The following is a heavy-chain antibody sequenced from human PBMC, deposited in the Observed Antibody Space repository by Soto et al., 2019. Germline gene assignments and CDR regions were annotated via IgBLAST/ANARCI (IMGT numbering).Heavy chain of an antibody. CDR3: AKDLRITMVRGVSPFDY. Sequence: GGSLRLSCAASGFIFENFGMSWVRQAPGKGLEWISSISGSGFKKYYADSVKGRFTISRDNSKNTLYLQMNSLRAEDTAVYYCAKDLRITMVRGVSPFDYWGQGTLVTVSS. D-gene: IGHD3-10*01. CDR2: ISGSGFKK. J-gene: IGHJ4*02. CDR1: GFIFENFG. V-gene: IGHV3-23*01.